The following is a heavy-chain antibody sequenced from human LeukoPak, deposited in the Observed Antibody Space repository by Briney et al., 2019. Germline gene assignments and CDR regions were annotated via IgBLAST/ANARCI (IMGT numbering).Heavy chain of an antibody. V-gene: IGHV3-33*06. Sequence: GGSLRLSCAASGFTFRTYGMSWVRQAPGKGLRWVASIWYDGSDRLYTDSVKGRFTISRDNPNNTVFLQMNSLRGDDTAVYYCAKCAGATHWYFDLWGRGTLVTVSS. CDR3: AKCAGATHWYFDL. D-gene: IGHD1-26*01. J-gene: IGHJ2*01. CDR2: IWYDGSDR. CDR1: GFTFRTYG.